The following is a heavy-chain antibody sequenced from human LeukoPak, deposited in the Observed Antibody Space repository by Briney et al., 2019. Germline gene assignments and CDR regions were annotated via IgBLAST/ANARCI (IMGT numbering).Heavy chain of an antibody. V-gene: IGHV3-23*01. Sequence: GGSLRLSCAASGFTFSSYAMSWVRQAPGKGLEWVSAISGSGGSTYYADSVKGRFTISRDNSKNTLYLQMNSLRAEDTAVYYCAKGGFGVVIIEGVFDYWGQGTLVTVSS. CDR2: ISGSGGST. J-gene: IGHJ4*02. CDR1: GFTFSSYA. D-gene: IGHD3-3*01. CDR3: AKGGFGVVIIEGVFDY.